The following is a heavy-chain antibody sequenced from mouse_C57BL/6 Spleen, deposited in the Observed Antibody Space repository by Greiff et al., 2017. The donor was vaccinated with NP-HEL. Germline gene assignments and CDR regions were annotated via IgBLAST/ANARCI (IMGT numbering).Heavy chain of an antibody. D-gene: IGHD1-1*01. Sequence: VQLKQSGPELVKPGASVKMSCKASGYTFTDYNMHWVKQSHGKSLVWIGYINPNNGGTSYNQKFKGKATLTVNKSSSTAYMELRSLTSEDSAVYYCARGDYYGSSYYYAMDYWGQGTSVTVSS. V-gene: IGHV1-22*01. J-gene: IGHJ4*01. CDR1: GYTFTDYN. CDR3: ARGDYYGSSYYYAMDY. CDR2: INPNNGGT.